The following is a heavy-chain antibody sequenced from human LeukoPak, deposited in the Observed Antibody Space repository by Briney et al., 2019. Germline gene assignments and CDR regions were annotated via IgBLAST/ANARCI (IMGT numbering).Heavy chain of an antibody. CDR2: ISYDGSNK. CDR1: GFTFSSYG. V-gene: IGHV3-30*18. CDR3: AKDDYGMDV. Sequence: GGSLRLSCAASGFTFSSYGMHWVRQAPGKGLEWVAVISYDGSNKYYGESVKGRFTISRDNAKNTLFLQMNSLRVEDTAVYYCAKDDYGMDVWGQGTTVTVSS. J-gene: IGHJ6*02.